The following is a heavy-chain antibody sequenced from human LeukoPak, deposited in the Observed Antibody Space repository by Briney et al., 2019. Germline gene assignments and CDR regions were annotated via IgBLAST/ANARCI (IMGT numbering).Heavy chain of an antibody. Sequence: GGSLRLSCAASGFTFSSYEMNWVRQAPGKGLEWVAVISYDGSNKYYADSVKGRFTISRDNSKNTLYLQMNSLRAEDTAVYYCAKLTALDYWGQGTLVTVSS. V-gene: IGHV3-30*18. CDR2: ISYDGSNK. J-gene: IGHJ4*02. CDR3: AKLTALDY. D-gene: IGHD1-14*01. CDR1: GFTFSSYE.